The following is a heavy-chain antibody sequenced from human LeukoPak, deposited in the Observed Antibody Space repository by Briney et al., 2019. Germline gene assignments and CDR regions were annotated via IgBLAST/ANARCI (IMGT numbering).Heavy chain of an antibody. Sequence: GGYLRLSCAAPGFTLSCIYMSWVRQPPGKGLEWVSIIYSDRTTNYADSVRGRFTISRDNAKNSLYLQMDSLRAEDTAVYYCARDYSSSWYHYYYMDVWGKGTTVTVSS. CDR3: ARDYSSSWYHYYYMDV. V-gene: IGHV3-53*01. D-gene: IGHD6-13*01. CDR2: IYSDRTT. J-gene: IGHJ6*03. CDR1: GFTLSCIY.